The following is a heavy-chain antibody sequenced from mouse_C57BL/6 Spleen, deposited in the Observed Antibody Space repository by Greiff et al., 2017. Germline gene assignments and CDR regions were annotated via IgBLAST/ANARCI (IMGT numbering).Heavy chain of an antibody. CDR3: ARSGSKTLDY. D-gene: IGHD2-5*01. CDR1: GYTFTSYW. J-gene: IGHJ2*01. CDR2: IDPSDSYT. V-gene: IGHV1-50*01. Sequence: VQLQQPGAELVKPGASVKLSCKASGYTFTSYWMQWVKQRPGQGLEWIGEIDPSDSYTNYNQKFKGKATLTVDTSSSTAYMQLSSLTSEDAAVYYCARSGSKTLDYWGQGTTLTVSS.